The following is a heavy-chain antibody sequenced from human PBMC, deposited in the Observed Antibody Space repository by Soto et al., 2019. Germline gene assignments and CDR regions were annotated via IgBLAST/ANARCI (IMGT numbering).Heavy chain of an antibody. J-gene: IGHJ4*02. CDR3: ARAPSRGLLVY. D-gene: IGHD6-13*01. Sequence: QVQLVESGGGVVQPGRSLRLSCAASGFTFSSYAMHWVRQAPGKGLEWVAVISYDGSNKYYADSVKGRFTISRDNSKNTLYLQMNSLRAEDTAVYYCARAPSRGLLVYWGQGTLVTVSS. V-gene: IGHV3-30-3*01. CDR1: GFTFSSYA. CDR2: ISYDGSNK.